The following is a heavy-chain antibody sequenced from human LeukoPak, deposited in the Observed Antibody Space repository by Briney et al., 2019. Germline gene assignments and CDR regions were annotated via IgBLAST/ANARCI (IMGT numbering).Heavy chain of an antibody. D-gene: IGHD2-15*01. J-gene: IGHJ4*02. CDR1: SGSFSGYY. CDR2: INHSGST. Sequence: SETLSLTCAVYSGSFSGYYWSWIRQPPGKGLEWIGEINHSGSTNYNPSLKSRVTISVDTSKNQFSLKLSSVTAADTAVYYCARGGYCSGGSCLKFDYWGQGTLVTVSS. CDR3: ARGGYCSGGSCLKFDY. V-gene: IGHV4-34*01.